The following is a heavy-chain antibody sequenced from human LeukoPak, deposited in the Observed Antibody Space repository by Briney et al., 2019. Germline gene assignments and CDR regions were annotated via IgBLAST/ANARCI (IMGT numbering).Heavy chain of an antibody. CDR1: GFDFSNFW. V-gene: IGHV3-7*01. D-gene: IGHD5-12*01. CDR3: ARDARDDDYSLDYFDY. J-gene: IGHJ4*02. Sequence: SGGSLRLSCASSGFDFSNFWMSWVRQAPGKGLEWVANIEEDGSSDYYVDSVKGRFTISRDNAKNSLYLHINSLRGDDTAVYYCARDARDDDYSLDYFDYWGQGSLVTVSS. CDR2: IEEDGSSD.